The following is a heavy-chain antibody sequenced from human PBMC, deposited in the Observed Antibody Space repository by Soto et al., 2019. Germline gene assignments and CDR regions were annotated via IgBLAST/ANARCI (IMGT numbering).Heavy chain of an antibody. CDR3: ARDKDDSSGYFSG. D-gene: IGHD3-22*01. CDR2: IIPILGSA. V-gene: IGHV1-69*13. Sequence: QVQLEQSGTEVKKPGSSVKVSCRSSGGTFSIYGFSWVRQAPGQGLEWMGGIIPILGSAQYAQRFQGRVTINADESTSTVYMQLNSLTSEDTAIHFCARDKDDSSGYFSGWGQGTLVTVSS. J-gene: IGHJ4*02. CDR1: GGTFSIYG.